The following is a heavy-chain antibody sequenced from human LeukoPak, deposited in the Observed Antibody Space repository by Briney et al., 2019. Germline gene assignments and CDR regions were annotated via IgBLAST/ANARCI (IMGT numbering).Heavy chain of an antibody. V-gene: IGHV3-23*01. Sequence: GGSLRLSCAASGFTFSSYAMSWVRQAPGKGLERVSDIIGSGGSTYYADSVKGRFTISRDKSKNTPYLQMNSLRAEDTAVYYCAKDQASTMIVVVMQGDFDYWGQGTLVTVSS. CDR1: GFTFSSYA. J-gene: IGHJ4*02. CDR2: IIGSGGST. D-gene: IGHD3-22*01. CDR3: AKDQASTMIVVVMQGDFDY.